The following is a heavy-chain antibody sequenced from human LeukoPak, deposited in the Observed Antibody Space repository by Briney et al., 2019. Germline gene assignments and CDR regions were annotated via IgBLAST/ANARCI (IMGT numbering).Heavy chain of an antibody. J-gene: IGHJ4*02. D-gene: IGHD3-10*01. Sequence: GGSLRLSCAASGFTFSSYSMNWVRQAPGKGLEWVSYISSSSSTIYYADSVKGRFTISRDNSKNTLYLQMNSLRAEDTAVYYCAKAGALLWFGELYYFDYWGQGTLVTVSS. CDR3: AKAGALLWFGELYYFDY. V-gene: IGHV3-48*01. CDR2: ISSSSSTI. CDR1: GFTFSSYS.